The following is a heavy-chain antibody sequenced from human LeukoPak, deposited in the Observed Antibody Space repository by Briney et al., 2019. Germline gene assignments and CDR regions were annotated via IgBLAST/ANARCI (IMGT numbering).Heavy chain of an antibody. J-gene: IGHJ5*02. D-gene: IGHD2-2*01. Sequence: SETLSLTCTVSGYSISSDSYWGWIRQPPGKELEWIGTISHSGTTYYSPSLKSRVTISMDASENHFSLDWTSVTATDTAVYYCAQFGSTSGRGIDPWGQGTLVTVSS. V-gene: IGHV4-38-2*02. CDR3: AQFGSTSGRGIDP. CDR2: ISHSGTT. CDR1: GYSISSDSY.